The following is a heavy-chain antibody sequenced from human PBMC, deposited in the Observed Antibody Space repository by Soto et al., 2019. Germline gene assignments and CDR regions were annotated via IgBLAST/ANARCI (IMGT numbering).Heavy chain of an antibody. Sequence: SGPTLVNPTQTLTLSFTFSVFSLSTSGMCVSWIRQPPGKALEWLALIDWDDEKSYSTSLKSGLTISKDTSKSQVVLTMTNMDPVDTATYYCARIGFFGVVTYYYYYYGMDVWGQGTTVTVSS. CDR1: VFSLSTSGMC. V-gene: IGHV2-70*01. J-gene: IGHJ6*02. CDR2: IDWDDEK. D-gene: IGHD3-3*01. CDR3: ARIGFFGVVTYYYYYYGMDV.